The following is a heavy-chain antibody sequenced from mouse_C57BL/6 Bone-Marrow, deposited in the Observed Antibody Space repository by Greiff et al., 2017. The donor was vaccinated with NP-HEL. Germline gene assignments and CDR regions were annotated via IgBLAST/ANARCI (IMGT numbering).Heavy chain of an antibody. CDR1: GYTFTSYW. CDR3: ARAVYYDYLYARDY. CDR2: IYPSDSET. J-gene: IGHJ4*01. Sequence: QVHVKQPGAELVRPGSSVKLSCKASGYTFTSYWMDWVKQRPGQGLEWIGNIYPSDSETHYNQKFKDKATLTVDKSSSTAYMQLSSLTSEDSAVYYCARAVYYDYLYARDYWGQGTSVTVSS. D-gene: IGHD2-4*01. V-gene: IGHV1-61*01.